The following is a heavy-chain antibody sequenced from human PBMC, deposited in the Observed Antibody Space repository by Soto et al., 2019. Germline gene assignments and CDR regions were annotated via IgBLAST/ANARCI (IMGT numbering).Heavy chain of an antibody. Sequence: PGGSLRLSCAASGFTFSSYAMSWVRQAPGKGLEWVSAISGSGGSTYYADSVKGRFTISRDNSKNTLYLQMNSLRAEDTAVYYCAKAVLLWLGESHYFDYWGQGTLVTVSS. D-gene: IGHD3-10*01. CDR2: ISGSGGST. CDR1: GFTFSSYA. J-gene: IGHJ4*02. CDR3: AKAVLLWLGESHYFDY. V-gene: IGHV3-23*01.